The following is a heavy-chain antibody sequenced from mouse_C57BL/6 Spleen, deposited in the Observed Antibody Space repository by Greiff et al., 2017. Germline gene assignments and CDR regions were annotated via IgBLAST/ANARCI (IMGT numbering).Heavy chain of an antibody. Sequence: QVQLNQPGAELVKPGASVKVSCKASGYTFTGYWMHWVKQRPGQGLEWIGRFHPFDGDTNYNQKFKGKATLTVDKSSSTAYMQLSSLTSEDSAVYYSARGYDSSYGFAYWGQGTLVTVSA. V-gene: IGHV1-74*01. CDR2: FHPFDGDT. D-gene: IGHD1-1*01. CDR3: ARGYDSSYGFAY. J-gene: IGHJ3*01. CDR1: GYTFTGYW.